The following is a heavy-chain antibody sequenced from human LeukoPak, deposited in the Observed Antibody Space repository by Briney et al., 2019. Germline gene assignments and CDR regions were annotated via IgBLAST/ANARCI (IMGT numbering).Heavy chain of an antibody. CDR1: GYTFTGYY. V-gene: IGHV1-2*02. Sequence: WASVKVSCKASGYTFTGYYMHWVRQAPGQGLEWMGWINPNSGGTNYAQKFQGRVTMTRDTSASTAYMELSSLRSEDMAVYYCAREGNAYEQLLAGDWFDPWGQGTLVTVSS. CDR2: INPNSGGT. CDR3: AREGNAYEQLLAGDWFDP. J-gene: IGHJ5*02. D-gene: IGHD3-3*02.